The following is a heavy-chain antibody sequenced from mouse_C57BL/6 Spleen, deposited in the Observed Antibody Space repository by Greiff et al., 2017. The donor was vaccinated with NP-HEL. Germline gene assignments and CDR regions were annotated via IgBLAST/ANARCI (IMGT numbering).Heavy chain of an antibody. Sequence: EVQLQQSGGGLVKPGGSLKLSCAASGFTFSSYAMSWVRQTPEKRLEWVATISDGGSYTYYPDNVKGRFTISRDNAKNNLYLQMSHLKSEDTAMYYCARDQGYSNYDYFDYWGQGTTLTVSS. D-gene: IGHD2-5*01. V-gene: IGHV5-4*01. CDR1: GFTFSSYA. J-gene: IGHJ2*01. CDR3: ARDQGYSNYDYFDY. CDR2: ISDGGSYT.